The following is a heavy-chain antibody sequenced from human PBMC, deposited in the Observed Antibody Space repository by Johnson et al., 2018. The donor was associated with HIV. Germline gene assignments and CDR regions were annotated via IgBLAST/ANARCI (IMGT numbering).Heavy chain of an antibody. J-gene: IGHJ3*02. D-gene: IGHD1-26*01. CDR3: TRVREYSGSLGAFDI. V-gene: IGHV3-72*01. CDR1: GFTLTDHY. Sequence: VQLVESGGDLVQPGGSLRLSCAASGFTLTDHYMDWVRQAPGKGLEWVGRTRNKANSYTTEYAASVKGRFTIPRDASKNSMYLQMNSLKTEDTAVYYCTRVREYSGSLGAFDIWGQGTMVTVSS. CDR2: TRNKANSYTT.